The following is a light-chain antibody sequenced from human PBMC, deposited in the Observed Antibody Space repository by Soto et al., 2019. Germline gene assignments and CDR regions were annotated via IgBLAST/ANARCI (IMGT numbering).Light chain of an antibody. Sequence: QSALTQPASVSGSPGQSITISCTGTSSDVGGYNYVSWYQQHPGKAPKLMIYDATTRPSGVSNRFSGSKSGNTASLTISGLQPEDEADYYCSSYTSSSTRVFGTGTKVTVL. CDR2: DAT. CDR3: SSYTSSSTRV. V-gene: IGLV2-14*01. CDR1: SSDVGGYNY. J-gene: IGLJ1*01.